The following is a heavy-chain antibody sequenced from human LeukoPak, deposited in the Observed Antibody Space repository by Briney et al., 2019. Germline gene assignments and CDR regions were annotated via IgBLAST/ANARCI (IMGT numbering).Heavy chain of an antibody. V-gene: IGHV4-39*01. CDR3: ARHRSKWLQSSFDY. D-gene: IGHD5-24*01. J-gene: IGHJ4*02. CDR1: GGSISSSTYY. Sequence: SETLSLTCTVSGGSISSSTYYWGWIRQPPGKGLEWIGSIFYSGNTYDNPSLKSRVTISVDTSKNQFSLKLNSVTAADTAVYYCARHRSKWLQSSFDYWGQGTLVTVSS. CDR2: IFYSGNT.